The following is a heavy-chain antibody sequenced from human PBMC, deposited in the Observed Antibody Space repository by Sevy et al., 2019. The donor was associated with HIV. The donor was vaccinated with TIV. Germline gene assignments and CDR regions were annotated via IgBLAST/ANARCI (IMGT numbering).Heavy chain of an antibody. J-gene: IGHJ4*02. V-gene: IGHV3-23*01. CDR3: GKVSIFGVGGFYDY. D-gene: IGHD3-3*01. Sequence: GGSLRLSCAASGFSFSTYVMTWVRQAPGKGLEWVSGISGSGTSTYYTDSVKGRFTISRDNSKNTAYLQMNNLRAEDTAVYYCGKVSIFGVGGFYDYWGQGTLVTVSS. CDR2: ISGSGTST. CDR1: GFSFSTYV.